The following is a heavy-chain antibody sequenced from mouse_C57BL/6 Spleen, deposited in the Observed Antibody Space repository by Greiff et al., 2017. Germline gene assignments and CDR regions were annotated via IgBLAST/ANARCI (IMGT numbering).Heavy chain of an antibody. CDR3: ARCLYYSNYEDARDY. CDR1: GYTFTDYY. V-gene: IGHV1-75*01. J-gene: IGHJ4*01. CDR2: IFPGSGST. D-gene: IGHD2-5*01. Sequence: VQLQQSGPELVKPGASVKISCKASGYTFTDYYINWVKQRPGQGLEWIGWIFPGSGSTYYNEKFKGKATLTVDKSSSTAYMLLSSLTSEDSAVYFWARCLYYSNYEDARDYWGQGTSVTVSS.